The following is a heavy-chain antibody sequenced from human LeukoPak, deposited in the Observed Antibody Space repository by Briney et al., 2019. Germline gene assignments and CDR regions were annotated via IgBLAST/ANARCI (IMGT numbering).Heavy chain of an antibody. Sequence: GGSLRLSRAASGFTFSSYGMHWVRQAPGKGLEWVAVISYDGSNKYYADSVKGRFTISRDNSKNTLYLQMNSPRAEDTAVYYCAKDGIVVVITDTFDYWGQGTLVTVSS. J-gene: IGHJ4*02. CDR1: GFTFSSYG. D-gene: IGHD3-22*01. CDR2: ISYDGSNK. CDR3: AKDGIVVVITDTFDY. V-gene: IGHV3-30*18.